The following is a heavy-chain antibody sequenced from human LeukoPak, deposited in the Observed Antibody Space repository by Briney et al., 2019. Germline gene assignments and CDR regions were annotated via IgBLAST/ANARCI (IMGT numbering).Heavy chain of an antibody. CDR2: TRNKANSYTT. Sequence: PGGSLRLSCAASGFTFSSYEMNWVRQAPGKGLEWVGRTRNKANSYTTEYAASVKGRFTISRDDSKNSLYLQMNSLKTEDTAVYYCARGRVTTLYYFDYWGQGTLVTVSS. CDR1: GFTFSSYE. D-gene: IGHD4-17*01. V-gene: IGHV3-72*01. CDR3: ARGRVTTLYYFDY. J-gene: IGHJ4*02.